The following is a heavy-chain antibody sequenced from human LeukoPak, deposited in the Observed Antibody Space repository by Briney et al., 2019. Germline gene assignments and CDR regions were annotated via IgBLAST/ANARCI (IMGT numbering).Heavy chain of an antibody. CDR1: GFSVSSYG. V-gene: IGHV3-33*01. D-gene: IGHD3-10*01. J-gene: IGHJ4*02. Sequence: PGGSLRLSCAASGFSVSSYGMHWVRQAPGKGLEWVAVIWYDGTNKYYADSVKGRFTISRDNSKNTLYLQMNSLRVEDTAVYYCARGFGTSFDYWGQGTLVTVSS. CDR3: ARGFGTSFDY. CDR2: IWYDGTNK.